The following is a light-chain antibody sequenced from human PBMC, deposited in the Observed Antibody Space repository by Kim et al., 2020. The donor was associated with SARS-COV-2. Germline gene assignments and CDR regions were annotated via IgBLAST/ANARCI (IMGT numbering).Light chain of an antibody. CDR1: KLGDRY. J-gene: IGLJ2*01. V-gene: IGLV3-1*01. CDR2: QDS. CDR3: QAWDSTTASVV. Sequence: SYELTQPPSVSVSPGQTASITCSGDKLGDRYACWYQQWPGQSPVLVIYQDSKRPSGIAERFSGSNSGNTATLTISGTQAMDEADYYCQAWDSTTASVVFGGGTKLTVL.